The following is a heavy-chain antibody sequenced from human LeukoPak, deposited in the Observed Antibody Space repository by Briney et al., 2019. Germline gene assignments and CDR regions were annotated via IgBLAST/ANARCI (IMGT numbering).Heavy chain of an antibody. D-gene: IGHD1-26*01. CDR1: GFTFSTYA. CDR2: IYSGGST. CDR3: ARGGSYLSAFDI. J-gene: IGHJ3*02. V-gene: IGHV3-53*01. Sequence: GGSLRLSCAASGFTFSTYAKSWVRQAPGKGLEWVSIIYSGGSTFYADSVKGRFTISRDNSKNTLYLQMNSLRAEDTAVYYCARGGSYLSAFDIWGQGTMVTVSS.